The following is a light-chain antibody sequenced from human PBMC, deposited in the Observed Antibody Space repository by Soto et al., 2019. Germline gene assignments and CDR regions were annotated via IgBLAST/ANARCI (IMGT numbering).Light chain of an antibody. CDR2: GNT. Sequence: QSVLTQPPSISGAPGQRVTISCTGSSSNIGAGSDVHWYHQLPGTAPKLLIYGNTNRPSGVPDRFSGSKSGTSASLAIAGLQTEDEGDYYCKTYDSSLSGPYVFGTGTKVTVL. J-gene: IGLJ1*01. CDR1: SSNIGAGSD. CDR3: KTYDSSLSGPYV. V-gene: IGLV1-40*01.